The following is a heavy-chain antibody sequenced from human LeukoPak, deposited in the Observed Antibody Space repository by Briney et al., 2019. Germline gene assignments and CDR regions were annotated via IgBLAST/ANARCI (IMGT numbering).Heavy chain of an antibody. CDR2: IYYSGST. J-gene: IGHJ4*02. Sequence: SETLSLTCTVSGGSISSYYWSWIRQPPGKGLEWIGYIYYSGSTNYNPSLTSRVTISVDTSKNQFSLKLSSVTAADTAVYYCARGTTTVTTWDPCYFDYWGQGTLVTVSS. V-gene: IGHV4-59*01. CDR1: GGSISSYY. CDR3: ARGTTTVTTWDPCYFDY. D-gene: IGHD4-17*01.